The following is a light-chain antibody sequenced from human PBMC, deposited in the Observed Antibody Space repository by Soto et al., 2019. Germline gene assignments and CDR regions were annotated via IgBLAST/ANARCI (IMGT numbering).Light chain of an antibody. CDR2: GSS. J-gene: IGKJ2*01. CDR1: QTVSNNY. V-gene: IGKV3-20*01. Sequence: EVVLTQSPVTLSLSPGERATLSCRASQTVSNNYLAWYQQKPGQASRLLIFGSSDRATGIPDRFSGSGSGTDFTLTISRLEPEDFAVYYCQQYGSSPPYTFGQGTKLEIK. CDR3: QQYGSSPPYT.